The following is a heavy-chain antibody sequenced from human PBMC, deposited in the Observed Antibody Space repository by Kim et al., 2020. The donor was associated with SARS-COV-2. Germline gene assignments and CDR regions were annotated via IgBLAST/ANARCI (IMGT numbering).Heavy chain of an antibody. CDR2: INHSGST. CDR1: GGSFSGYY. J-gene: IGHJ6*03. V-gene: IGHV4-34*01. CDR3: ARVFLGSSWYAGYYYMDV. Sequence: SETLSLTCAVYGGSFSGYYWSWIRQPPGKGLEWIGEINHSGSTNYNPSLKSRVTISVDTSKNQFSLKLSSVTAADTAVYYCARVFLGSSWYAGYYYMDVWGKGTTVTVSS. D-gene: IGHD6-13*01.